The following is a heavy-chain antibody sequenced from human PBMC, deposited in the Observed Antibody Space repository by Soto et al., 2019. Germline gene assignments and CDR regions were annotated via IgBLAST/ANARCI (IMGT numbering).Heavy chain of an antibody. CDR2: INADNGNT. CDR1: GYTFTSYA. D-gene: IGHD1-7*01. J-gene: IGHJ5*02. Sequence: ASVKVSCKASGYTFTSYAMHWVRQAPGQRLEWMGWINADNGNTNYSQKLQGRVTMTTDTSTSTAYMELRSLRSDDTAVYYCARGSDLYNWNYDHWGQGTLVTVSS. CDR3: ARGSDLYNWNYDH. V-gene: IGHV1-3*01.